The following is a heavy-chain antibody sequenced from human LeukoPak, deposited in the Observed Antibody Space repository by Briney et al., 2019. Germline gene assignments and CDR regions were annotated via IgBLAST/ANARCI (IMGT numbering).Heavy chain of an antibody. D-gene: IGHD4-23*01. CDR3: ARYRGNSNGGFDP. V-gene: IGHV4-59*01. CDR1: GGSISSYY. CDR2: IYNSGGT. Sequence: SETLSLTCTVSGGSISSYYWSWIREPPGKGLEWIGNIYNSGGTNYNPSLKSRVTTSVDTSKNQFSLKLTSVTAADTAVYYCARYRGNSNGGFDPWGQGTLVTVSS. J-gene: IGHJ5*02.